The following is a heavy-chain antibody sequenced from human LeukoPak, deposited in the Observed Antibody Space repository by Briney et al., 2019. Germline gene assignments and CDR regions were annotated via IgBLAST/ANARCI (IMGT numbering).Heavy chain of an antibody. D-gene: IGHD2-21*01. Sequence: ASVTVSCKASGYTFTGYYMHWVRQAPGQGLEWMGWINPNSGGTNFAQKFQGRVTMTRDTSISTAYMELSRLRSDDTVVYYCAREYYGRALDPWGQGTLVTVSS. V-gene: IGHV1-2*02. CDR2: INPNSGGT. J-gene: IGHJ5*02. CDR1: GYTFTGYY. CDR3: AREYYGRALDP.